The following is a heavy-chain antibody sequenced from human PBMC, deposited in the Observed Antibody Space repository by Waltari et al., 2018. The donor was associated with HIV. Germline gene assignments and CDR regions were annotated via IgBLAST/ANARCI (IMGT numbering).Heavy chain of an antibody. CDR2: INPNSVGT. J-gene: IGHJ4*02. V-gene: IGHV1-2*02. Sequence: QVQLVQSGAEVKKHGASVKVSCKASGYTFTGYYMHWVRQAPGQGLAWMGWINPNSVGTNYAQKFQGRCTRTKYTSISTAYMELGRLRSDDTAVYYCARAPASLISGSYDNEPYFDYWAQGTLVTVSS. CDR3: ARAPASLISGSYDNEPYFDY. CDR1: GYTFTGYY. D-gene: IGHD3-10*01.